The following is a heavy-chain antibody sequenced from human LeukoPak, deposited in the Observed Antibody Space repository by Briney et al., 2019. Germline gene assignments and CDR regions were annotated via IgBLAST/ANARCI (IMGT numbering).Heavy chain of an antibody. D-gene: IGHD3-16*01. V-gene: IGHV3-74*01. J-gene: IGHJ4*01. CDR1: GFTFSSYW. Sequence: GGSLRLPCAASGFTFSSYWMHWVRQAPGKGLVWVSRINSDGSSTSYADSVKGRFTVSRDNAKNTLFLEMNSLRDEDTAVYYCAGDYIWGRLFWGQGTLVTVSS. CDR2: INSDGSST. CDR3: AGDYIWGRLF.